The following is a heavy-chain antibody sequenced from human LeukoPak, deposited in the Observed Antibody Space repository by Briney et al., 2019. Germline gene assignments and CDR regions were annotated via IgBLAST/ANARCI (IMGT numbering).Heavy chain of an antibody. CDR3: ASFLDFDY. V-gene: IGHV3-7*01. D-gene: IGHD1-1*01. CDR1: GFTFSSYW. CDR2: IKQDGSEK. J-gene: IGHJ4*02. Sequence: PGGSLRLSCAASGFTFSSYWRSWVRQAPGKGLEWMANIKQDGSEKYYVDSVKGRFTISRDNAKNSLYLQMNSLRAEDTAVYYCASFLDFDYWGQGTLVTVSS.